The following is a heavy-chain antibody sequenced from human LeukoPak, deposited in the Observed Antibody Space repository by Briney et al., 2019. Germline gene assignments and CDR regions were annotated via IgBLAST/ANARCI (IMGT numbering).Heavy chain of an antibody. CDR2: IDYDSSHV. D-gene: IGHD3-9*01. CDR1: GFTFSTSA. Sequence: GGSLRLSCAASGFTFSTSAMNWVRQVPGKGLEWVSSIDYDSSHVYYAASVRGRFTISRDNARNSVYLQMNSLRVEDTAVYYCARDPLRYLRVGHYDYWGQGTLVAVSS. CDR3: ARDPLRYLRVGHYDY. V-gene: IGHV3-21*01. J-gene: IGHJ4*02.